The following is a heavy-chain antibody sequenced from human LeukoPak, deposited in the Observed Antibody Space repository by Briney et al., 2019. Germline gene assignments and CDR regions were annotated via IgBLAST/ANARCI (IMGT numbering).Heavy chain of an antibody. D-gene: IGHD1-26*01. V-gene: IGHV3-48*01. CDR2: ISSSSSTI. CDR3: ARDEWELLLYYYYMDV. J-gene: IGHJ6*03. CDR1: GFTFSGYS. Sequence: GGSLRLPCAASGFTFSGYSMNWVRQAPGKGLEWVSYISSSSSTIYYADSVRGRFTISRDNAKNSLYLQMNSLRAEDTAVYYCARDEWELLLYYYYMDVWGKGTTVTVSS.